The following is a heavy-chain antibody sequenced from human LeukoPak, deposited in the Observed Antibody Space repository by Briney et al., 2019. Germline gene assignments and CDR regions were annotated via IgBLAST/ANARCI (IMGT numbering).Heavy chain of an antibody. CDR1: GFVVSTKY. D-gene: IGHD3-10*01. CDR2: IYSSGST. CDR3: ARAGLLWFGESYFDY. Sequence: PGGSLRLSCVASGFVVSTKYMSWVRQAPGKGLEWVSVIYSSGSTYYADSVKGRFTISRDNSKNTLYLQMNSLRAEDTAVYYCARAGLLWFGESYFDYWGQGTLVTVSS. V-gene: IGHV3-53*01. J-gene: IGHJ4*02.